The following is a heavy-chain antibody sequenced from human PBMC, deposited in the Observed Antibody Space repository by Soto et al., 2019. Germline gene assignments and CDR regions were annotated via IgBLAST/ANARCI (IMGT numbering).Heavy chain of an antibody. Sequence: GASVKVSCKASGYTFTSYAMHWVRQAPGQRLEWMGWINAGNGNTKYSQKFQGRVTITRDTSASTAYMELSSLRSEDTAVYYCARGAEGYCSGGSCYVALDFDYWGQGTLVTVSS. V-gene: IGHV1-3*01. CDR1: GYTFTSYA. D-gene: IGHD2-15*01. J-gene: IGHJ4*02. CDR3: ARGAEGYCSGGSCYVALDFDY. CDR2: INAGNGNT.